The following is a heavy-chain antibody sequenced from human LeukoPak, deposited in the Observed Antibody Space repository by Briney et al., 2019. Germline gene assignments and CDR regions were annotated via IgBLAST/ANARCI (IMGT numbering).Heavy chain of an antibody. J-gene: IGHJ4*02. D-gene: IGHD6-19*01. CDR1: GYRFTNYL. CDR3: VRRPSGWYYFDY. CDR2: IYPGDFET. V-gene: IGHV5-51*01. Sequence: PEGSLRLSCKGSGYRFTNYLIGWVRQVPGKGLESMGIIYPGDFETRYSPSLQGQVTISADRSINTAYLHWRSLKASDTGIYYCVRRPSGWYYFDYWGQGTPVTVSS.